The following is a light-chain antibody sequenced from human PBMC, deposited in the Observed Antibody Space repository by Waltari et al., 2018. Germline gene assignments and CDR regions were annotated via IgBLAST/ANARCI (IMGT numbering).Light chain of an antibody. CDR1: SSDVGSYNL. CDR3: CSYAGSSTYV. Sequence: QSALTQPASVSGSPGQSITISCTGTSSDVGSYNLLSWYQQHPGKAPKLMIYEVSKRPSGVSNRFSGSKSGNTASLTISGLQAEDEADYYCCSYAGSSTYVFGTGTKVTVL. CDR2: EVS. V-gene: IGLV2-23*02. J-gene: IGLJ1*01.